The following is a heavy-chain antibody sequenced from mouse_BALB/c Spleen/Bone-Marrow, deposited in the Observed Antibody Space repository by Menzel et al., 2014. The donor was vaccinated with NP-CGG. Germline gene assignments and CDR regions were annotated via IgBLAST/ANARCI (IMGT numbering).Heavy chain of an antibody. V-gene: IGHV4-1*02. CDR3: ARLGYYGWFAY. D-gene: IGHD2-3*01. Sequence: VQLQQSGGGLVQPGGSLKLSRAASGFDFSRYWMSWVRQAPGKGLEWIGEINPGSNTINYTPSLKDKFIISRDNAKNTLYLQMSKVRPEDTALYYCARLGYYGWFAYWGQGTLVTVSA. J-gene: IGHJ3*01. CDR1: GFDFSRYW. CDR2: INPGSNTI.